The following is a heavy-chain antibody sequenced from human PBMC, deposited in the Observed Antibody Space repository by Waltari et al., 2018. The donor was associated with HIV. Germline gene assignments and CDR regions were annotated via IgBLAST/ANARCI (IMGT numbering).Heavy chain of an antibody. V-gene: IGHV1-69*04. CDR2: TIPSIGIA. D-gene: IGHD3-3*01. Sequence: VQLVQSGAEVKKPGSSVRVSCKASGDTLSNYAVSWARQAAGQGLEWMGKTIPSIGIARDTENSQGRVTINADKSTNSAYMELGGLGSEDTALYFCTLGRIEDIRSGRENLGGFDPWGPGTLVTVSS. CDR1: GDTLSNYA. J-gene: IGHJ5*02. CDR3: TLGRIEDIRSGRENLGGFDP.